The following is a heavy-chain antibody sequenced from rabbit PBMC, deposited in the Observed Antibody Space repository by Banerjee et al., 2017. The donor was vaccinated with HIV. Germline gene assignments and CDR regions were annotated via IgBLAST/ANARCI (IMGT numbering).Heavy chain of an antibody. V-gene: IGHV1S45*01. J-gene: IGHJ4*01. CDR2: INTSSGNT. D-gene: IGHD6-1*01. Sequence: QEQLEESGGDLVKPEGSLTLTCTASAFSFSNKYVMCWVRQAPGKGLEWIACINTSSGNTVYATWAKGRFTISKASWTTVTLQMTGLTAADTATYFCGRDRDGDAGYGSLALWGQGTLVTVS. CDR1: AFSFSNKYV. CDR3: GRDRDGDAGYGSLAL.